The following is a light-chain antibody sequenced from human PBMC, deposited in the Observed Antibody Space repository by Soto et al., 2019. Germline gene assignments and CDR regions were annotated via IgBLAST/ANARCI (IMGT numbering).Light chain of an antibody. CDR1: ESLLHSDGNTY. CDR2: QVS. CDR3: MQSSQLRT. J-gene: IGKJ1*01. V-gene: IGKV2-24*01. Sequence: IVLTQTPLSSPVTLGQPASFSCRSGESLLHSDGNTYLSWLHQRPGQPPRLLIYQVSKRFSGVPDRISGSGAGTNFTLRISRVEAEDAGIYFCMQSSQLRTFGQGTNVDIK.